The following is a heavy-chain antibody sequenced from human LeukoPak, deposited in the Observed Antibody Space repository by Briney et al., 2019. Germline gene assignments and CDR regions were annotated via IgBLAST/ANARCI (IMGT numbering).Heavy chain of an antibody. CDR1: GFTFSSYW. J-gene: IGHJ4*02. CDR3: AREPDDYVWGSYRNAHFDY. Sequence: GGSLRLSCAASGFTFSSYWMSWVRQAPGKGLEWVANIKQDGSEKYYVDSVKGRFTISRDNAKNSLYLQMNSLRAEDTAVYYCAREPDDYVWGSYRNAHFDYWGQGTLVTVSS. D-gene: IGHD3-16*02. V-gene: IGHV3-7*01. CDR2: IKQDGSEK.